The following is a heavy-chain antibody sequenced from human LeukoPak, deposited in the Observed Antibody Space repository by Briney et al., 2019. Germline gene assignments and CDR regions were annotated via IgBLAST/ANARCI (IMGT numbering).Heavy chain of an antibody. CDR2: IYYSGST. Sequence: PSETLSLTCTVSGGSISSYYGSWLRQPPGKGLEWIGYIYYSGSTNYNPSLKSRVTISVDTSKNQFSLKVNSVTAADTAVYYCARDSGPRFDYWGQGTLVTVSS. D-gene: IGHD6-19*01. V-gene: IGHV4-59*01. J-gene: IGHJ4*02. CDR1: GGSISSYY. CDR3: ARDSGPRFDY.